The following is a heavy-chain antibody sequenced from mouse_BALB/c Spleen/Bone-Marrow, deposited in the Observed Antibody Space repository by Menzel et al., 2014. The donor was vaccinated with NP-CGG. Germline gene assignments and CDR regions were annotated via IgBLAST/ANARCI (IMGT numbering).Heavy chain of an antibody. V-gene: IGHV1-69*02. D-gene: IGHD1-1*01. CDR1: GCTFTSYW. J-gene: IGHJ2*01. Sequence: VKLMESGAELVRPGASVKLSCKASGCTFTSYWINWVKQRPGQGLEWIGNIYPSDSYTNYNQKFKDKATLTVDKSSSTAYMQLSSPTSEDSAVYYCTRSYGSSYEYYFDYWGQGTTLTVSS. CDR2: IYPSDSYT. CDR3: TRSYGSSYEYYFDY.